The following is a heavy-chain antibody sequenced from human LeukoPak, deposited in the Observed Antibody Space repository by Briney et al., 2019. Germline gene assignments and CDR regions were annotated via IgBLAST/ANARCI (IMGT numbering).Heavy chain of an antibody. Sequence: PGGSLRLSCAASGFTFSDHYMDWVRQAPGKGLEWVGRTRNKANSYTTEYAASVKGRFTIPRDDSKNSLYLQMNSLKTEDTAVYYCARLFTTVTTGGVYWGQGTLVTVSS. J-gene: IGHJ4*02. CDR3: ARLFTTVTTGGVY. D-gene: IGHD4-17*01. CDR1: GFTFSDHY. V-gene: IGHV3-72*01. CDR2: TRNKANSYTT.